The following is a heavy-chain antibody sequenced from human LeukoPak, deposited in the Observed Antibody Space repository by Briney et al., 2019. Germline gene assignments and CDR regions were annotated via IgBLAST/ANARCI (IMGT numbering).Heavy chain of an antibody. CDR3: ASVHGYSYLGV. CDR1: GGSISSYY. Sequence: SETLSLTCTVSGGSISSYYWSWIRQPPGKGLEWIGYIYYSGSTNYNPSLKSRVTISVDTSKNQFSLKLSSVTAADTAVYYCASVHGYSYLGVWGQGTTVTVSS. CDR2: IYYSGST. J-gene: IGHJ6*02. V-gene: IGHV4-59*08. D-gene: IGHD5-18*01.